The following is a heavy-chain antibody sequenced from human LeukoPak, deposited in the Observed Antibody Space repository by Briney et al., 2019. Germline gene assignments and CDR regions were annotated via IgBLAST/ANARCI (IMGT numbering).Heavy chain of an antibody. D-gene: IGHD3-22*01. J-gene: IGHJ4*02. CDR3: ASRSGYYYVPFDY. CDR1: GGSISTYY. CDR2: IYYSGST. V-gene: IGHV4-59*01. Sequence: SETLSLTCTVSGGSISTYYWSWIRQPPGKGLEWIGYIYYSGSTNYNPSLKSRVTISVDTSKNQFSLKLSSVTAADTAVYYCASRSGYYYVPFDYWGQGTLVTVSS.